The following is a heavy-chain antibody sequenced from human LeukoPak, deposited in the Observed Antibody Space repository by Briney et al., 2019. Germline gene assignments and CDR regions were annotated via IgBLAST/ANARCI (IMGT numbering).Heavy chain of an antibody. Sequence: ASVKVSCKASGNTFTSYYMHWVRQAPGQGLEWMGWISAYNGNTNYAQKLQGRVTMTTDTSTSTAYMELRSLRSDDTAVYYCARALIAVAAYYFDYWGQGTLVTVSS. J-gene: IGHJ4*02. CDR3: ARALIAVAAYYFDY. V-gene: IGHV1-18*04. CDR1: GNTFTSYY. CDR2: ISAYNGNT. D-gene: IGHD6-19*01.